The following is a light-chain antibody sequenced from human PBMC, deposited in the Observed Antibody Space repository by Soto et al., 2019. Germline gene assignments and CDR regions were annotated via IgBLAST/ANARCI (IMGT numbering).Light chain of an antibody. V-gene: IGKV1-5*03. CDR1: HYVSSW. Sequence: DIQVTQSPTTLSASVGDSVTITCRTSHYVSSWLAWYQHKLGKAPKLLIYKASTLESGAPARFSGSGTGTEFALTINSLQADDFATYYCPQYDNYPRTFGQGTKV. CDR3: PQYDNYPRT. CDR2: KAS. J-gene: IGKJ1*01.